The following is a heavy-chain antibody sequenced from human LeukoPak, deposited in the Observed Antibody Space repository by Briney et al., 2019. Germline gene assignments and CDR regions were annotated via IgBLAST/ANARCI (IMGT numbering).Heavy chain of an antibody. V-gene: IGHV1-18*01. Sequence: GASVKVSRKASGYTFSSYDINWVRQAPGQGLEWMGWISGYNGNTNYAQKLQGRVTMTTDTSTSTAYMGLRSLRSDDTAVYYCATHIAANDYWGQGTLVTVSS. D-gene: IGHD6-25*01. CDR3: ATHIAANDY. J-gene: IGHJ4*02. CDR1: GYTFSSYD. CDR2: ISGYNGNT.